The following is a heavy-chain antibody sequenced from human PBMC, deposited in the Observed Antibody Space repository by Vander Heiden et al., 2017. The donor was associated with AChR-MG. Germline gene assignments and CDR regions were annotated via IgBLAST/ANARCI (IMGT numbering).Heavy chain of an antibody. CDR3: ARELDNSFDT. V-gene: IGHV6-1*01. CDR1: VDSVANNNAA. D-gene: IGHD1-20*01. CDR2: TYYQSKWYS. Sequence: QVQLQQSGPGLVQPSETLSPPCAISVDSVANNNAAWNWIRQSPSGGLEWLRRTYYQSKWYSDYAVSVKSRININPDTSKNQFSLQLNSVTPEDTAVYYCARELDNSFDTWGQGTLATVSS. J-gene: IGHJ5*02.